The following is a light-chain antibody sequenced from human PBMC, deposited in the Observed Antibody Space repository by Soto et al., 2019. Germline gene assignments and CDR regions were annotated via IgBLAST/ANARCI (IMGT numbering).Light chain of an antibody. CDR1: SSNMGSNT. CDR3: AAWDGSLNHIL. V-gene: IGLV1-44*01. J-gene: IGLJ2*01. CDR2: NDN. Sequence: QAVVTQPPSASGTPGQGVAISSSGSSSNMGSNTVNWYQHLPGTAPKLLIYNDNQRPSGVPDRFFGSKSGTSASLAITGLQSEDEADYYCAAWDGSLNHILFGGGTKLTVL.